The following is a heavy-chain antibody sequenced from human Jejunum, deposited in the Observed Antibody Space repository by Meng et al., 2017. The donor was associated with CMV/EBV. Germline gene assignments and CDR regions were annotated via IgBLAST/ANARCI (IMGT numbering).Heavy chain of an antibody. CDR3: ARDLYYGDPAAFDL. D-gene: IGHD4-17*01. J-gene: IGHJ3*01. Sequence: SASACNTRNMNWVRQAPGKGLEWVSFISFSTNYIYYADSVKGRFTTSRDNAKNSLYLQMDRLRAEDTAVYYCARDLYYGDPAAFDLWGQGTMVTVSS. CDR1: ASACNTRN. V-gene: IGHV3-21*01. CDR2: ISFSTNYI.